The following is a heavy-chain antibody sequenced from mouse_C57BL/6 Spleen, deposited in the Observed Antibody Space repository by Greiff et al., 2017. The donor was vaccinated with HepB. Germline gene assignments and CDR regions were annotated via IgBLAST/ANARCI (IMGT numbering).Heavy chain of an antibody. CDR1: GFTFSSYA. CDR2: ISDGGSYT. CDR3: ARDRESYGSTHYYAMDY. D-gene: IGHD1-1*01. Sequence: EVQGVESGGGLVKPGGSLKLSCAASGFTFSSYAMSWVRQTPEKRLEWVATISDGGSYTYYPDNVKGRFTISRDNAKNNLYLQMSHLESEDTAMYYWARDRESYGSTHYYAMDYWGQGTSGTVSS. J-gene: IGHJ4*01. V-gene: IGHV5-4*01.